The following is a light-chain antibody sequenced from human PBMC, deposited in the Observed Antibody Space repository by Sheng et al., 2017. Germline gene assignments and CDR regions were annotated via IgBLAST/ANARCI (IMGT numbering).Light chain of an antibody. Sequence: GTLFCRTSQSIITNWLAWYQQKPGQPPRLLIYGASNRATGIPDRFSGSGSGTDFTLTISRLEPEDFAVYYCQQYGNSPPYTFGQGTKLEI. V-gene: IGKV3-20*01. CDR2: GAS. CDR3: QQYGNSPPYT. CDR1: QSIITNW. J-gene: IGKJ2*01.